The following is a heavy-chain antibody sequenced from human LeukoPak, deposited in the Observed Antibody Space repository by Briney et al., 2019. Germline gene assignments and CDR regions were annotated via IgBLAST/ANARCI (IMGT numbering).Heavy chain of an antibody. CDR1: GFTFSSYG. Sequence: GGSLRLSCAASGFTFSSYGMHWVRQAPGKGLEWVAFIRYDGSNKYYADSVKGRFTISRDNSKNTLYLQMNSLRAEDTAVYYCAKDLQLASPYYYYYMDVWGKGTTVTVSS. V-gene: IGHV3-30*02. CDR3: AKDLQLASPYYYYYMDV. J-gene: IGHJ6*03. CDR2: IRYDGSNK. D-gene: IGHD2-2*01.